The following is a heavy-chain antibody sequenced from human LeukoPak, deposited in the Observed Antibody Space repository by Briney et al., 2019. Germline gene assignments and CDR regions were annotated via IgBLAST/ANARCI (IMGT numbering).Heavy chain of an antibody. CDR1: GFTFSNYG. J-gene: IGHJ4*02. CDR3: ANTMYGSAWSPFDY. D-gene: IGHD6-19*01. CDR2: IQFDGSKR. V-gene: IGHV3-30*02. Sequence: PGGSLRLSCAASGFTFSNYGMHWVRQAPGKGLEWVAFIQFDGSKRYYADSVKGRFTISRDNTKNTLYLQMNTLRPEDTALYYCANTMYGSAWSPFDYWGRGTLVTVSS.